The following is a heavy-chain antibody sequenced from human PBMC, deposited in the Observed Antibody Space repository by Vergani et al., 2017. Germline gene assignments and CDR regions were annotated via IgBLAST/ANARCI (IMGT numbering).Heavy chain of an antibody. Sequence: EVQLVESGGGLVKPGGSLRLSCAASGFTFSNAWMSWVRQAPGKGLEWVGRIKSKTDGGTTDYAAPVKGRFTISRDDSKNTRYLQMNSLRAEDTAVSYCAKDRVVFGVVKGDWYFDLWGRGTLVTVSS. V-gene: IGHV3-15*01. D-gene: IGHD3-3*01. J-gene: IGHJ2*01. CDR1: GFTFSNAW. CDR2: IKSKTDGGTT. CDR3: AKDRVVFGVVKGDWYFDL.